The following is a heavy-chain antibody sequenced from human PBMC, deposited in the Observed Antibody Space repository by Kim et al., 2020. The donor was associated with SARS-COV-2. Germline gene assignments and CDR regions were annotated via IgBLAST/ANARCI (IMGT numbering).Heavy chain of an antibody. Sequence: GGSLRLSCAVSGFTFSDYSMHWVHQAPGKGLEWVSAISGSSTYIFYEDSVKGRFTISRDNAKNSLYLQMNSLRDEDTAVYYCARDSDSSGNDAFDIWGQGAMVTVSS. V-gene: IGHV3-21*01. J-gene: IGHJ3*02. CDR1: GFTFSDYS. CDR2: ISGSSTYI. CDR3: ARDSDSSGNDAFDI. D-gene: IGHD3-22*01.